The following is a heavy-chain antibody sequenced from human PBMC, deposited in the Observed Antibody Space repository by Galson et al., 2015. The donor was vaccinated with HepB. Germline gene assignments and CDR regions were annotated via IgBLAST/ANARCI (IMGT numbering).Heavy chain of an antibody. J-gene: IGHJ4*02. V-gene: IGHV3-33*01. D-gene: IGHD3-22*01. Sequence: SLRLSCAASGFTFSSYGMHWVRQAPGKGLEWVAVIWYDGSNKYYADSVKGRFTISRDNSKNTLYLQMNSLRAEDTAVYYCARDQPYYYDSSGYLVYWGQGTLVTVSS. CDR3: ARDQPYYYDSSGYLVY. CDR2: IWYDGSNK. CDR1: GFTFSSYG.